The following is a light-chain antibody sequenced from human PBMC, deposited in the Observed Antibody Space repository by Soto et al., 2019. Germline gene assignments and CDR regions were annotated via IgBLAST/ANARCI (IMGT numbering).Light chain of an antibody. CDR3: QQYGSSYPWT. CDR2: GAS. J-gene: IGKJ1*01. CDR1: QSVSSNY. V-gene: IGKV3-20*01. Sequence: EIVLTHSPGTLSLSPGERATLSCRAIQSVSSNYLAWYQQTPGQAPRLLIYGASSRATGIPDRFSGSGSGTDFTLTIRRLEPEDFAVYYCQQYGSSYPWTFGQGTKVDI.